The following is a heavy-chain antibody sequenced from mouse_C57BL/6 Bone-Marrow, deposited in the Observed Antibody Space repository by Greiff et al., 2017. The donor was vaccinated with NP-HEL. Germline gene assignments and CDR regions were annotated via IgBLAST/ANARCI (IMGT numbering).Heavy chain of an antibody. J-gene: IGHJ3*01. CDR3: AREGIYYDYDGFAY. Sequence: QVQLQQPGAELVKPGASVKMSCKASGYTFTSYWITWVKQRPGQGLEWIGDIYPGSGSTNYNEKFKSKATLTVDTSSSTAYMQLSSLTSEDSAVYDCAREGIYYDYDGFAYWGQGTLVTVSA. CDR1: GYTFTSYW. V-gene: IGHV1-55*01. CDR2: IYPGSGST. D-gene: IGHD2-4*01.